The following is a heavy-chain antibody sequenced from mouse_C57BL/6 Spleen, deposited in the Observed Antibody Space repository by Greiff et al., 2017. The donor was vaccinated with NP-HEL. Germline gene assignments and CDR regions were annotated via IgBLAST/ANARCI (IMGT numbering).Heavy chain of an antibody. Sequence: EVQLQQSGPELVKPGASVKISCKASGYTFTDYYMNWVKQSHGKSLEWIGDINPNNGGTSYNQKFKGKATLTVDKSSSPAYMELRSLTSEDSAVYYCARGCYGDWYFDVWGTGTTVTVSS. CDR1: GYTFTDYY. CDR2: INPNNGGT. CDR3: ARGCYGDWYFDV. J-gene: IGHJ1*03. D-gene: IGHD1-2*01. V-gene: IGHV1-26*01.